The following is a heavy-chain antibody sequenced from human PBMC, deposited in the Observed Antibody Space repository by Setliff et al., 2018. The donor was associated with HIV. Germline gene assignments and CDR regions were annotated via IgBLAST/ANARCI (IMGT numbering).Heavy chain of an antibody. J-gene: IGHJ4*02. Sequence: GGSLRLSCAASGFTFSSYAIHWVRQAPGKGLEWVAVISYDGINKYYADSVKGRFTISRDNAKNTLYLQMNSLGAEDTAVYYCARERLRFLEWLPLDYWGQGTLVTVSS. CDR3: ARERLRFLEWLPLDY. D-gene: IGHD3-3*01. V-gene: IGHV3-30*04. CDR1: GFTFSSYA. CDR2: ISYDGINK.